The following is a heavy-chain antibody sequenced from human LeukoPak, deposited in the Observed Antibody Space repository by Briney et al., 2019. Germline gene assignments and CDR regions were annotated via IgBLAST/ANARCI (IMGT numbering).Heavy chain of an antibody. Sequence: PSETLSLTCTVSGYSISSGYYWGWIRQPPGKGLEWIGSIYHSGSTNYNPSLKSRVTISVDKSKNQFSLKLSSVTAADTAVYYCARESHDYGARFGYWGQGTLVTVSS. V-gene: IGHV4-38-2*02. D-gene: IGHD4-17*01. J-gene: IGHJ4*02. CDR1: GYSISSGYY. CDR2: IYHSGST. CDR3: ARESHDYGARFGY.